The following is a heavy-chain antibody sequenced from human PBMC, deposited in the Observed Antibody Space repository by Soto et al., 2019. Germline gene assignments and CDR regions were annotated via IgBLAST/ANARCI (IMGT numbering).Heavy chain of an antibody. V-gene: IGHV4-31*03. D-gene: IGHD3-3*01. CDR1: GGSISSGGYY. CDR3: ARDSGITILYGMDV. J-gene: IGHJ6*02. CDR2: IYYSGST. Sequence: PSETLSLTCTVSGGSISSGGYYWSWIRQHPGKGLEWIGYIYYSGSTYYNPSLKSRVTISVDTSKNQFSLKLSSVTAADTAVYYCARDSGITILYGMDVWGQGTTVTVSS.